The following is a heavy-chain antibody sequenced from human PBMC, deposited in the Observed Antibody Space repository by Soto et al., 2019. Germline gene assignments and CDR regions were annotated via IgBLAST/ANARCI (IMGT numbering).Heavy chain of an antibody. CDR1: GYTFTSYG. D-gene: IGHD6-19*01. J-gene: IGHJ3*02. Sequence: ASVKVSCKASGYTFTSYGISWVRQAPGQGLEWMGWISAYNGSTNYAQKLQGRVTMTTDTSTSTVYMELGSLRSDDTAVYYCARDLYYSSGRYFDHDAFDIWGQGTVVTVSS. CDR3: ARDLYYSSGRYFDHDAFDI. V-gene: IGHV1-18*01. CDR2: ISAYNGST.